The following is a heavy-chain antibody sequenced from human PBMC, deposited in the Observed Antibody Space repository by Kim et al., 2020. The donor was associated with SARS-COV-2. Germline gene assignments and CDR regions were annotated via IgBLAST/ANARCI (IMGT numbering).Heavy chain of an antibody. J-gene: IGHJ4*02. CDR2: ISYDGSNK. Sequence: GGSLRLSCAASGFTFSSYAMHWVRQAPGKGLEWVAVISYDGSNKYYADSVKGRFTISRDNSKNTLYLQMNSLRAEDTAVYYCARDPTPRYPTYSGSYSLVYWGQGTLVTVSS. D-gene: IGHD1-26*01. CDR1: GFTFSSYA. V-gene: IGHV3-30*04. CDR3: ARDPTPRYPTYSGSYSLVY.